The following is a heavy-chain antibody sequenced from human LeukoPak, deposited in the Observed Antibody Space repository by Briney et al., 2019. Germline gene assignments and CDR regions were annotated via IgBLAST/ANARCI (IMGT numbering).Heavy chain of an antibody. V-gene: IGHV3-7*01. Sequence: GGSLRLSCAASGFTFTTYWMSWVRQAPGKGLEWVANMKPDGSEIFYVDSVKGRFTISRDNAMNTLYLQMNSLRAEDTAVYYCARQDSSGFSDYWGQGTLVTVSS. CDR1: GFTFTTYW. CDR2: MKPDGSEI. D-gene: IGHD3-22*01. J-gene: IGHJ4*02. CDR3: ARQDSSGFSDY.